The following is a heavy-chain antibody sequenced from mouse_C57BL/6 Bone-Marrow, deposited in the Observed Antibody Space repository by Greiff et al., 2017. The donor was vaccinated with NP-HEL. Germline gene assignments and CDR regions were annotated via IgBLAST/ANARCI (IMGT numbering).Heavy chain of an antibody. V-gene: IGHV5-12*01. D-gene: IGHD1-1*01. CDR1: GFTFSDYY. CDR3: ARPIYYGSSYLAWFAY. J-gene: IGHJ3*01. Sequence: EVKVVESGGGLVQPGGSLKLSCAASGFTFSDYYMYWVRQTPEKRLEWVAYISNGGGSTYYPDTVKGRFTISRDNAKNTLYLQMSRLKSEDTAMYYCARPIYYGSSYLAWFAYWGQGTLVTVSA. CDR2: ISNGGGST.